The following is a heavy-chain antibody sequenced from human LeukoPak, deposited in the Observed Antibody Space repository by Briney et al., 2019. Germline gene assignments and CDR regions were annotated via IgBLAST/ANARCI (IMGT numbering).Heavy chain of an antibody. CDR1: GYTFTGYY. CDR2: INPSGGST. D-gene: IGHD5-12*01. CDR3: ARVADSGYDSRGYFDP. V-gene: IGHV1-46*01. J-gene: IGHJ4*02. Sequence: ASVKVSCKASGYTFTGYYMHWVRQAPGQGLEWMGIINPSGGSTSYAQKFQGRVTMTRDTSTSTVYMEVTSLRSEDTAVYYCARVADSGYDSRGYFDPWGQGTLVTVSS.